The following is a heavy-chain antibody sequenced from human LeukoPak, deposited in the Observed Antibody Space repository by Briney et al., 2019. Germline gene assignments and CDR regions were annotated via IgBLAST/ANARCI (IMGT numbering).Heavy chain of an antibody. D-gene: IGHD3-22*01. V-gene: IGHV3-30*18. J-gene: IGHJ4*02. CDR1: GFTFSSYS. Sequence: PGGSLRLSCAASGFTFSSYSMNWVRQAPGKGLEWVAVISYDGSNKYYAATVKGRFTISRDNFKNTLYLQMNSLRAEDTAVYYCAKDRLGALYYYDSSGYYRLDYWGQGTLVTVSS. CDR3: AKDRLGALYYYDSSGYYRLDY. CDR2: ISYDGSNK.